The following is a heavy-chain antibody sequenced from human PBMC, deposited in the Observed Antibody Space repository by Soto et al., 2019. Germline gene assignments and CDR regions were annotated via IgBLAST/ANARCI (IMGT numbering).Heavy chain of an antibody. D-gene: IGHD6-19*01. J-gene: IGHJ6*02. V-gene: IGHV4-31*03. CDR1: GGSISSGGYY. CDR3: AKDPGLIAVAGPRSDYYYYGMDV. Sequence: SSETLSLTCTVSGGSISSGGYYWSWIRQHPGKGLEWIGYIYYSGSTYYNPSLKSRVTISVDTSKNQFSLKLSSVTAADTAVYYCAKDPGLIAVAGPRSDYYYYGMDVWGQGTTVTVSS. CDR2: IYYSGST.